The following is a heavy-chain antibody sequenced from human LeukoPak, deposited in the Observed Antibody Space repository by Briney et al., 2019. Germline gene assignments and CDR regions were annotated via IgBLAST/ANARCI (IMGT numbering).Heavy chain of an antibody. J-gene: IGHJ4*02. CDR2: INAGNGNT. CDR3: ARAQQLARAGFDY. D-gene: IGHD6-13*01. Sequence: ASVNVSCKASGYTFTSYAMHWVRQAPGQRLEWMGWINAGNGNTKYSQKFQGRVTITRDTSASTAYMELSSLRSEDTAVYYCARAQQLARAGFDYWGQGTLVTVSS. CDR1: GYTFTSYA. V-gene: IGHV1-3*01.